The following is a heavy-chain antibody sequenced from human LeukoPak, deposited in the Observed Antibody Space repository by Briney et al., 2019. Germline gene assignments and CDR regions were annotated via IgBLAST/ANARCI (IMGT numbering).Heavy chain of an antibody. D-gene: IGHD3-9*01. Sequence: NPSETLSLTCTVSGDSISISHYYWGWIRQPPGKGLEWIGNIYHTGSTYDNPSLKSRVTISVDTSKNQFSLKLSSVTAADPAVYYCARGGLFNDILYGYSPTPPGYWGQGMLVTVSS. CDR2: IYHTGST. J-gene: IGHJ4*02. V-gene: IGHV4-39*07. CDR1: GDSISISHYY. CDR3: ARGGLFNDILYGYSPTPPGY.